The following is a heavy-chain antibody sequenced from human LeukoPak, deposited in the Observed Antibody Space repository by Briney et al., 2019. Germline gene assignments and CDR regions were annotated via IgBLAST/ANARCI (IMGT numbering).Heavy chain of an antibody. Sequence: SETLSLTCAVYGGSFSGYYWSWIRQPPGKGLEWIGDINHSGSTNYNPSLKSRVTISVDTSKNQFSLKLSSVTAADTAVYYCARLSSPHYGDYGYWGQGTLVTVSS. CDR2: INHSGST. CDR1: GGSFSGYY. J-gene: IGHJ4*02. CDR3: ARLSSPHYGDYGY. D-gene: IGHD4-17*01. V-gene: IGHV4-34*01.